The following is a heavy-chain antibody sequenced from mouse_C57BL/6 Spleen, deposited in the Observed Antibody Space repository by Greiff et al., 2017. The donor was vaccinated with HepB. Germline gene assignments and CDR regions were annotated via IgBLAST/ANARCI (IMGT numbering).Heavy chain of an antibody. J-gene: IGHJ2*01. CDR1: GFNIKDYY. CDR2: IDPEDGET. D-gene: IGHD1-3*01. V-gene: IGHV14-2*01. Sequence: EVKLMESGAELVKPGASVKLSCTASGFNIKDYYMHWVKQRTEQGLEWIGRIDPEDGETKYAPKFQGKATITADTSSNTAYLQLSSLTSEDTAVYYCASGGSWELPIDYWGQGTTLTVSS. CDR3: ASGGSWELPIDY.